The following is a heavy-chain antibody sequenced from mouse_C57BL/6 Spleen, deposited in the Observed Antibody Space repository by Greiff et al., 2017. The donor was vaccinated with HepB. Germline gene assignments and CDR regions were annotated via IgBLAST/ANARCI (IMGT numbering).Heavy chain of an antibody. J-gene: IGHJ3*01. D-gene: IGHD1-1*01. CDR2: IHPNSGST. CDR1: GYTFTSYW. V-gene: IGHV1-64*01. Sequence: QVQLQQSGAELVKPGASVKLSCKASGYTFTSYWMHWVKQRPGQGLEWIGMIHPNSGSTNYNEKFKSKATLTVDKSSSTAYMQLSSLTSEDSAVYYCARSGTTVVATPFTYWGQGTLVTVSA. CDR3: ARSGTTVVATPFTY.